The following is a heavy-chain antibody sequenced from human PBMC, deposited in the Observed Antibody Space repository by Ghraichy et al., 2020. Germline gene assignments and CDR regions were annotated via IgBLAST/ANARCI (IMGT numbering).Heavy chain of an antibody. J-gene: IGHJ4*02. D-gene: IGHD3-3*01. CDR2: ISYDGSNK. CDR3: AKVRRFLDLPPDY. Sequence: LSLTCAASGFTFSSYGMHWVRQAPGKGLEWVAVISYDGSNKYYADSVKGRFTISRDNSKNTLYLQMNSLRAEDTAVYYCAKVRRFLDLPPDYWGQGTLVTVSS. CDR1: GFTFSSYG. V-gene: IGHV3-30*18.